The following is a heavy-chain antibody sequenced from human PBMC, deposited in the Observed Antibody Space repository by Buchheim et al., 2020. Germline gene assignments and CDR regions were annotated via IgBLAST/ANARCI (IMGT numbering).Heavy chain of an antibody. CDR2: ISYDGSNK. CDR1: GFTFSSYA. D-gene: IGHD3-10*02. Sequence: QVQLVESGGGVVQPGRSLRLSCAASGFTFSSYAMHWVRQAPGKGLEWVAVISYDGSNKYYADSVKGRFTISRDNSKNTLYLQMNSLRAEDTAVYYCARDHWYYYGRGPSPGAFDIWGQGT. J-gene: IGHJ3*02. V-gene: IGHV3-30-3*01. CDR3: ARDHWYYYGRGPSPGAFDI.